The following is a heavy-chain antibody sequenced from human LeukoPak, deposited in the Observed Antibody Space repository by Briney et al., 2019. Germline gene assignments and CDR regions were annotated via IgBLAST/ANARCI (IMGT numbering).Heavy chain of an antibody. CDR1: GFTFNHYY. CDR3: ARYYNFIS. CDR2: INSSDSTI. V-gene: IGHV3-11*01. Sequence: PGGSLRLSCAASGFTFNHYYMSWIPQAPGKGLEWFSYINSSDSTIYYTDSVKGRFTISRHNAKNSLYLQRNSLRAGDTAVYYCARYYNFISWGQGTLVTVSS. D-gene: IGHD2-8*01. J-gene: IGHJ4*02.